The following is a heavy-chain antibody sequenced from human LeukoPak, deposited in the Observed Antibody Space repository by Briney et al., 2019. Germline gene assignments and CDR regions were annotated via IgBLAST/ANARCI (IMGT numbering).Heavy chain of an antibody. Sequence: GASVKVSCKASGYTFTTQGITWVRQAPGQGLEWMGWINPYNGNTHYAQRLQGRVIMTTDTSTSTAYMELRSLRPEDTAVYYCARDGGDFRSRGYHQWFDPWGQGTLVTVSS. D-gene: IGHD1-26*01. CDR3: ARDGGDFRSRGYHQWFDP. V-gene: IGHV1-18*01. CDR1: GYTFTTQG. CDR2: INPYNGNT. J-gene: IGHJ5*02.